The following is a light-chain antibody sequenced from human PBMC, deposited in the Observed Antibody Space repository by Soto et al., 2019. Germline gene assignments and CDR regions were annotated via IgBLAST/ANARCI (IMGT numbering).Light chain of an antibody. J-gene: IGKJ1*01. CDR1: QSISDW. Sequence: DIQMTQSPSPLSASVGDRVTITCRASQSISDWLAWYQQKPGKAPKLLIYDISNLEIGVPSRFSGSGSGTEFTLTISGLQPDDLATYYCQQYNSYSFGQGTKVDIK. CDR3: QQYNSYS. CDR2: DIS. V-gene: IGKV1-5*01.